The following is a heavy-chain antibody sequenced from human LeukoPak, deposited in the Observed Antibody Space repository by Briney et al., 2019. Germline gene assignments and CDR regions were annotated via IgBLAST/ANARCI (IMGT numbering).Heavy chain of an antibody. V-gene: IGHV1-2*02. CDR3: AREYSGGTCGDI. Sequence: ASVKVSCKASGYIFTGYYMHWVRQAPGQGLEWMGWINPNSGGTNYAQKFQGRVTMTRDTSISTAYMELSRLRSDDTALYYCAREYSGGTCGDIWGQGTMVTVSS. J-gene: IGHJ3*02. D-gene: IGHD2-15*01. CDR1: GYIFTGYY. CDR2: INPNSGGT.